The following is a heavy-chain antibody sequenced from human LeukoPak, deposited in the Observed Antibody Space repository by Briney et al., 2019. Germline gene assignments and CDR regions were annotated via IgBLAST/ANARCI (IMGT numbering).Heavy chain of an antibody. J-gene: IGHJ5*02. CDR2: INHTGNT. Sequence: SETLSLTCAVYGGSFSGYYWNWIRQPPGKGLEWIGEINHTGNTNYNPSLKSRVTISVDTSKNQFSLKLSSVTAADTAVYYCARVVVPGWFDPWGQGTLVTVSS. D-gene: IGHD2-15*01. V-gene: IGHV4-34*01. CDR3: ARVVVPGWFDP. CDR1: GGSFSGYY.